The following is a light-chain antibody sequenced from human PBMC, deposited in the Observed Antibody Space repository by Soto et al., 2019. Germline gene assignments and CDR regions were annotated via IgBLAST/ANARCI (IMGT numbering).Light chain of an antibody. V-gene: IGLV2-11*01. J-gene: IGLJ3*02. CDR3: CSYAAAYSLV. CDR1: SSDIGGYTY. Sequence: QSVLTQPRSVSGSPGQSVTISCTGTSSDIGGYTYVAWYQQHPGKAPKLLISNVSQRPSGVPDRFSGSKSGNTASLTISGLQGEDEADYYCCSYAAAYSLVFGGGTQLTVL. CDR2: NVS.